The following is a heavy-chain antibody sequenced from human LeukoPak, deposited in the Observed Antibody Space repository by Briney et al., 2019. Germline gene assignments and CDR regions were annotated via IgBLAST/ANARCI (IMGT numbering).Heavy chain of an antibody. CDR3: ARGGKDTAMVKDYYYYGMDV. CDR2: IIPIFGTA. V-gene: IGHV1-69*13. D-gene: IGHD5-18*01. J-gene: IGHJ6*02. Sequence: SVKVSCKASGGTFSSYAISWVRQAPGQGLEWMGGIIPIFGTANYAQKFQGRVTITADESTSTAYMELSSLRSEDTAVYYCARGGKDTAMVKDYYYYGMDVWGQGTTVTVSS. CDR1: GGTFSSYA.